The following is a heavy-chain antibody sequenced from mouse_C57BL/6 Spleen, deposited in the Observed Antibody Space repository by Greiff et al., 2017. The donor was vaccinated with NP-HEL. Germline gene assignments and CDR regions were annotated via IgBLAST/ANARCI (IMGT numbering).Heavy chain of an antibody. CDR1: GYTFTDYY. CDR3: ARDNYGSLWFAY. Sequence: EVQLQQSGPELVKPGASVKISCKASGYTFTDYYMNWVKQSHGKSLEWIGDINPNNGGTSYNQKFKGKATLTVDKSSSTAYMELRSLTSEDSAVYYCARDNYGSLWFAYWGQGTLVTVSA. J-gene: IGHJ3*01. V-gene: IGHV1-26*01. CDR2: INPNNGGT. D-gene: IGHD1-1*01.